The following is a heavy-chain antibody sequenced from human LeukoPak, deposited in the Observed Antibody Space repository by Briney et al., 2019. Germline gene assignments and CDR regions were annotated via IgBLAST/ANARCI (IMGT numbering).Heavy chain of an antibody. CDR3: ARHGDSSGYYYEVDY. CDR1: GGSISSYY. D-gene: IGHD3-22*01. Sequence: PSETLSLTCTVSGGSISSYYWSWIRQPPGKGLEWIGYIYYSGSTNYNPSLKSRVTISVDTSKNQFSLKLSSVTTADTAVYYCARHGDSSGYYYEVDYWGQGTLVTVSS. CDR2: IYYSGST. J-gene: IGHJ4*02. V-gene: IGHV4-59*08.